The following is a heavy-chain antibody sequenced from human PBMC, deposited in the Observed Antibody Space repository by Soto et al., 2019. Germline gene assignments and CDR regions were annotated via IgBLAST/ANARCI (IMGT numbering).Heavy chain of an antibody. CDR1: GFTFYTYS. V-gene: IGHV3-21*01. J-gene: IGHJ4*02. D-gene: IGHD4-4*01. CDR2: ISSSSSYI. Sequence: GSLRLSCAASGFTFYTYSMSWVRQAPGKGLEWVSSISSSSSYIYYPDSVKGRFTISRDNAKNSVYLQMNSLRAEDTAVYYCARGGLTTVTHFDYWGQGTLVTVSS. CDR3: ARGGLTTVTHFDY.